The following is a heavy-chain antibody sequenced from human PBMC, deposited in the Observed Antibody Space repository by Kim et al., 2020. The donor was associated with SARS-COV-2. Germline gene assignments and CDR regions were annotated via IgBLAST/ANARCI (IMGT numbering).Heavy chain of an antibody. J-gene: IGHJ4*02. D-gene: IGHD5-18*01. Sequence: KNYVDSWKGRFTISRDNAKNSLSLQMDSLRGDDAAVYYCARGVYWYGNYWGQGTLVTVSS. CDR3: ARGVYWYGNY. CDR2: K. V-gene: IGHV3-7*03.